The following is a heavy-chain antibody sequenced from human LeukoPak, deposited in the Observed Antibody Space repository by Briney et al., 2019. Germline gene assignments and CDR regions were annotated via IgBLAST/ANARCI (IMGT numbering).Heavy chain of an antibody. CDR1: GFTFSSYS. CDR2: ISSSSSYI. Sequence: KAGGSLTLSCAASGFTFSSYSMNWLRQAPGKALEWLSSISSSSSYIYYADSVKGRFTISRDNAKNSLYLQMNSLRAEDTAVYYCAREVATVTREAFDIWGQGTMVTVSS. CDR3: AREVATVTREAFDI. D-gene: IGHD4-17*01. J-gene: IGHJ3*02. V-gene: IGHV3-21*01.